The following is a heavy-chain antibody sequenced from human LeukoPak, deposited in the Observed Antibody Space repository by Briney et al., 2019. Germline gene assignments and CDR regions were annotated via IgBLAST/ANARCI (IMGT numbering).Heavy chain of an antibody. V-gene: IGHV1-69*13. CDR3: AREWNYESNGYFYYY. CDR1: GDTFSRYG. D-gene: IGHD3-22*01. J-gene: IGHJ4*02. CDR2: IIPLFGTA. Sequence: SVTVSCKASGDTFSRYGLSWVRQAPGQGLAWMGGIIPLFGTANYAQMFQGRVTITADESTSTAYLELSRLKFEDTAVYYCAREWNYESNGYFYYYWGQGTLVTVSS.